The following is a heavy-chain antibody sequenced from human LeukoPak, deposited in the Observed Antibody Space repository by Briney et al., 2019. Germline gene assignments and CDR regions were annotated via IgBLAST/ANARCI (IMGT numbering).Heavy chain of an antibody. CDR3: ARGLDYGDYVGY. V-gene: IGHV4-39*01. J-gene: IGHJ4*02. CDR1: VGSISSSSYY. Sequence: KPSETLSLTSTVSVGSISSSSYYSGWIRHPPGKGLGWIGSIYYSGSTYYNPSVKSRVTISVDTSKNQFSLKLSSVTAADTAVYYCARGLDYGDYVGYWGQGTLVTVSS. CDR2: IYYSGST. D-gene: IGHD4-17*01.